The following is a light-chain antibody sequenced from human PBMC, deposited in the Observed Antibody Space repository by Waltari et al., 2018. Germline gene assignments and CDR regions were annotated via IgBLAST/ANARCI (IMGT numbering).Light chain of an antibody. CDR1: QSVLYSSTNQKY. V-gene: IGKV4-1*01. CDR3: YKHYITPFT. CDR2: WAS. J-gene: IGKJ3*01. Sequence: DIVMTQSPDSLPVFLGGKATINCKSSQSVLYSSTNQKYLSWYQQKPGQPPKLLIFWASTREFGVADRCTGGGSGTDFTLTISSLQDEDVAVYYCYKHYITPFTFGPGTKVDIK.